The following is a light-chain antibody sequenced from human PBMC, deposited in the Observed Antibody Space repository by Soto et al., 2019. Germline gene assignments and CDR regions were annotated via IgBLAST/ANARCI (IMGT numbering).Light chain of an antibody. CDR3: QQYGRSPWT. CDR1: QSVSSNY. CDR2: GAS. J-gene: IGKJ1*01. V-gene: IGKV3-20*01. Sequence: EVVLTQSPGTLSLSPGERATLSCRASQSVSSNYLAWYQQKSGQAPRLLVYGASSRATGIPDRFSGSGSGTDFTLTSSGLEPEDFAVYYCQQYGRSPWTFGQGTMVEI.